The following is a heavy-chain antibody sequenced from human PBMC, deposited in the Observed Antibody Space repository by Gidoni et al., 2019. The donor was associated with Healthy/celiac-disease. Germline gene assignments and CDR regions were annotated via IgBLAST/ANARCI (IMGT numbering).Heavy chain of an antibody. CDR3: ARDSGYYDSSGYFQPDAFDI. J-gene: IGHJ3*02. V-gene: IGHV1-69*12. CDR1: AVTFIGYT. CDR2: ILTIFGTA. D-gene: IGHD3-22*01. Sequence: QVQLVQSGSDVQQPGSSVNVSVKAYAVTFIGYTISWVRQAPGQGIEWMGGILTIFGTANDAQKFQGRVTITAEESTSTAYMELSSRRSEDTAVYYCARDSGYYDSSGYFQPDAFDIWGQGTMVTVSS.